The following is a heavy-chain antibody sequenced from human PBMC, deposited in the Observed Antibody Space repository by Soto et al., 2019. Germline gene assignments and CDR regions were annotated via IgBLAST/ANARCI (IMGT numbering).Heavy chain of an antibody. CDR2: IKSDGSST. Sequence: EVQLVESGGGLIPPGGSLRLSCAASGFSFSSYWMHWVRQAPGKGLVWVSRIKSDGSSTDYADSVKGRFTISRDNAKNTLYLQMNSLRAEDTAVYFCAKREGNTYGLFHWGQGKLVTVSS. CDR3: AKREGNTYGLFH. V-gene: IGHV3-74*01. CDR1: GFSFSSYW. D-gene: IGHD5-18*01. J-gene: IGHJ4*02.